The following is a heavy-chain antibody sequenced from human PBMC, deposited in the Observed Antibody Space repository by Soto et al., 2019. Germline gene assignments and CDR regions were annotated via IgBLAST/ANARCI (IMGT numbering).Heavy chain of an antibody. Sequence: NPSETLSLTCAVSGGSISSNNWWNWVRQPPGKGLEWIGEIHHSGTTNYNPSLKSRVTISVDKSKDQFSLKLNSVTAADTAVYYCARVRQYCTSSSCYLDPWGQGTLVT. D-gene: IGHD2-2*01. J-gene: IGHJ5*02. V-gene: IGHV4-4*02. CDR2: IHHSGTT. CDR1: GGSISSNNW. CDR3: ARVRQYCTSSSCYLDP.